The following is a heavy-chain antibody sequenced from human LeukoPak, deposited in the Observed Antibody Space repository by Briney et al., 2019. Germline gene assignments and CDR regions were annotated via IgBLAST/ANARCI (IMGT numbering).Heavy chain of an antibody. J-gene: IGHJ4*02. CDR1: GFTFSSYC. V-gene: IGHV3-48*04. Sequence: GGSLRLSCAASGFTFSSYCMTWVRQAPGKGLEWVSYISGNSSTIYYADSVKGRFTISRDNAKNSLYLQMNSLRAEDTAVYYCARDWGLVTDYWGQGTLVTVSS. CDR2: ISGNSSTI. CDR3: ARDWGLVTDY. D-gene: IGHD3-16*01.